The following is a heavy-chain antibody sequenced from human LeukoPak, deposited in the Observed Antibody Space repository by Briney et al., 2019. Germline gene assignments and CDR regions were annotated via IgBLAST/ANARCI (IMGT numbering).Heavy chain of an antibody. CDR1: DFSFSNYS. Sequence: GWSLRLACVGSDFSFSNYSIDWVRHAPGPGLESVSVIRGSAGSTYYADSVKGRFTISRDNSKNTLYLQMNSLRADDTAVYYCAKDCRTGDYYYYYMDVWGKGTTVTVSS. CDR2: IRGSAGST. V-gene: IGHV3-23*01. CDR3: AKDCRTGDYYYYYMDV. D-gene: IGHD2-15*01. J-gene: IGHJ6*03.